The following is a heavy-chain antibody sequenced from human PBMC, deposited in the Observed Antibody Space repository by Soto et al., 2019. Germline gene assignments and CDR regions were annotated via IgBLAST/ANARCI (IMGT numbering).Heavy chain of an antibody. D-gene: IGHD1-1*01. CDR2: IIPIFGTA. Sequence: SVKVSCKASGGTFSSYAISWVRQAPGQGLEWMVGIIPIFGTANYAQKFQGRVTITADKSTSTAYMELSSLRSEDTAVYYCARLSGTTGTTPRWGQGTLVTVSS. J-gene: IGHJ4*02. CDR1: GGTFSSYA. V-gene: IGHV1-69*06. CDR3: ARLSGTTGTTPR.